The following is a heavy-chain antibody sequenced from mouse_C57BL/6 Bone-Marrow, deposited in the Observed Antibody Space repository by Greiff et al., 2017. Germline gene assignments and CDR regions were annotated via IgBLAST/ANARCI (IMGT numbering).Heavy chain of an antibody. CDR1: GYSFPSGFS. J-gene: IGHJ3*01. CDR3: ARKGDYALAY. Sequence: DVKLQESGPGPLKLSQFLSLTASFIGYSFPSGFSWNWYRQFPGNKLEWLGYISYDGSNNYNPSLKNRISTTRDTSKNQFFLKLNSVTTEDTATYYCARKGDYALAYWGQGTLVTVSA. CDR2: ISYDGSN. V-gene: IGHV3-6*01. D-gene: IGHD2-4*01.